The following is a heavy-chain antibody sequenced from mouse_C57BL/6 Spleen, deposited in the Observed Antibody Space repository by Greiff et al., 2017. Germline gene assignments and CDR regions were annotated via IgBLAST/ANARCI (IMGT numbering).Heavy chain of an antibody. CDR1: GFSLPSYG. CDR3: ARKDLYGNVDY. V-gene: IGHV2-2*01. Sequence: QVQLKESGPGLVQPSQSLSITCTVSGFSLPSYGVPWVRQSPGKGLELLGVIWSGGSTDYNAAFISRLSISKDNSKSQVFFKMNSLQADDTAIYYCARKDLYGNVDYWGQGTTLTVSS. D-gene: IGHD2-1*01. J-gene: IGHJ2*01. CDR2: IWSGGST.